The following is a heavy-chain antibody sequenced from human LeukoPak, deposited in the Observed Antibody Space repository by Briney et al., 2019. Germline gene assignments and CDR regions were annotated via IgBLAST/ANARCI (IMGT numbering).Heavy chain of an antibody. CDR2: IYPGDSDT. Sequence: KCGESLKISCKGSGYRFNWIGWVRQMPGKGLEWMGIIYPGDSDTRYSPSFQGQVTISADKSISTAYLQWNSLKASDTAIYYCARRYYDSISFWSFDYWGQGTLVTVSS. V-gene: IGHV5-51*01. CDR1: GYRFNW. CDR3: ARRYYDSISFWSFDY. J-gene: IGHJ4*02. D-gene: IGHD3-22*01.